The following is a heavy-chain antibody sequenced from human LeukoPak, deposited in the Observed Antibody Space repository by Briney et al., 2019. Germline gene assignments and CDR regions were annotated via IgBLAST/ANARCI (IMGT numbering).Heavy chain of an antibody. CDR1: GGSTSSYY. Sequence: SETLSLTCTFSGGSTSSYYWSWIRQAPGKGLEWIGNIYYSGNTNYNPSLKSRVTISVDTSKNQFSLKLSSVTAADTAVYYCASIAARLRAFDIWGQGTMVTVSS. D-gene: IGHD6-6*01. V-gene: IGHV4-59*12. J-gene: IGHJ3*02. CDR2: IYYSGNT. CDR3: ASIAARLRAFDI.